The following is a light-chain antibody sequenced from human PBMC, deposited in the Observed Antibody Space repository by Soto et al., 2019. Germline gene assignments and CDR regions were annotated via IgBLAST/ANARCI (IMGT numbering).Light chain of an antibody. Sequence: DSQMTQSPSTLSASVGDRVTITCRASQSISSWLAWYQQKPGKAPKLLVYKASSLESGVPSRFSGSGSGTEFTLTISSLQPDDFATYYCQQYNSYSLTFGQGTKVDIK. CDR3: QQYNSYSLT. CDR2: KAS. J-gene: IGKJ1*01. CDR1: QSISSW. V-gene: IGKV1-5*03.